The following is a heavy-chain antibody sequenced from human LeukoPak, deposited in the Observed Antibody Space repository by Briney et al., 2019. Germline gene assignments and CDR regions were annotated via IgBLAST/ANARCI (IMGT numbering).Heavy chain of an antibody. V-gene: IGHV3-53*01. CDR2: LYSDGNT. CDR1: GFTVITND. CDR3: ARGVEPLAANTLAY. D-gene: IGHD1-14*01. J-gene: IGHJ4*02. Sequence: GGSLRLSCAASGFTVITNDMTRVRQAPGKGLEWVSVLYSDGNTKYADSVQGRFTISRDNSKNTLYLEMNSLSPDDTAVYYCARGVEPLAANTLAYWGQGTLVTVAS.